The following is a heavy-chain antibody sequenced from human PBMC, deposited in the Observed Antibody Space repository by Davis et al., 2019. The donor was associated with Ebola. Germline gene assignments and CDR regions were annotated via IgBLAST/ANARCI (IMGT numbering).Heavy chain of an antibody. V-gene: IGHV4-61*09. CDR1: GGSISSGSYY. Sequence: PSETLSLTCTVSGGSISSGSYYWSWIRQPAGKGLEWIGHIYTSGSTNYNPSLKSRVTISVDTSKNQFSLKLSSVTAADTAVYYCARGPYSIAARQDYYYYYGMDVWGQGTTVTVSS. J-gene: IGHJ6*02. CDR3: ARGPYSIAARQDYYYYYGMDV. D-gene: IGHD6-6*01. CDR2: IYTSGST.